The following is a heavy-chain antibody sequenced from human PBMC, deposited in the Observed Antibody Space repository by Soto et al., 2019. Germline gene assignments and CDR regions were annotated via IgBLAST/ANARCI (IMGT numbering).Heavy chain of an antibody. CDR1: GGTFSSYA. CDR3: ARTDMWTTVTTQYYFDY. V-gene: IGHV1-69*01. Sequence: QVQLVQSGAEVKKPGSSVKVSRKASGGTFSSYAISWVRQAPGQGLEWMGGIIPIFGTANYAQKFQGRVTITADESTSTAYMELSSLRSEDTAVYYCARTDMWTTVTTQYYFDYWGQGTLVTVSS. J-gene: IGHJ4*02. D-gene: IGHD4-4*01. CDR2: IIPIFGTA.